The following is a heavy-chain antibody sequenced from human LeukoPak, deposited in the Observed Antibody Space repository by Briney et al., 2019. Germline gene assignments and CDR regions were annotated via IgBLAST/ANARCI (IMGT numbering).Heavy chain of an antibody. V-gene: IGHV3-23*01. D-gene: IGHD5-18*01. CDR1: GFTFSSYA. J-gene: IGHJ6*02. CDR3: AKDQGMDTAQIAYYYYGMDV. Sequence: GRSLRLSCAASGFTFSSYAMSWVRQAPGKGLEWVSAISGSGGSTYYADSVKGRFTISRDNSKNTLYLQMNSLRAEDTAVYYCAKDQGMDTAQIAYYYYGMDVWGQGTTVTVSS. CDR2: ISGSGGST.